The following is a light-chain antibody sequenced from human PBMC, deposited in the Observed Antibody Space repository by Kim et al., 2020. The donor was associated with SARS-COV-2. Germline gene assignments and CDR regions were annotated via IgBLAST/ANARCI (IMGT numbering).Light chain of an antibody. J-gene: IGKJ1*01. CDR2: AAS. Sequence: DIQMTQSPSSLSASVGDAVTITCRASQDISNSLAWYQQKPGKAPRLLLYAASTLHSGVPSRFSGSGSGSDYTLTINSLQPEDFATYYCHQYSGTLGTFGQGTKVYIK. CDR1: QDISNS. V-gene: IGKV1-NL1*01. CDR3: HQYSGTLGT.